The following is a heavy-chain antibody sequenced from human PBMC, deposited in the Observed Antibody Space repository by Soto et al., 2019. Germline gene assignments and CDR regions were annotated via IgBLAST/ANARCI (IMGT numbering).Heavy chain of an antibody. J-gene: IGHJ5*02. CDR1: GFTFSSYA. CDR3: AKDERVVPAATYDLFAP. CDR2: ISGSGGST. D-gene: IGHD2-2*01. Sequence: PGGSLRLSCAASGFTFSSYAMSWVRQAPGKGLEWVSAISGSGGSTYYADSVKGRFTISRDNSKNTLYLQMNSLRAEDTAVYYCAKDERVVPAATYDLFAPWGQGTLVTGSS. V-gene: IGHV3-23*01.